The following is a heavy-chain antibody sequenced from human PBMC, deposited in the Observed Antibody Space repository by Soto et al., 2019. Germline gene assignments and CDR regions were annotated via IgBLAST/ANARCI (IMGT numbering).Heavy chain of an antibody. D-gene: IGHD3-10*01. CDR1: GYIFLSYG. V-gene: IGHV1-18*04. J-gene: IGHJ4*02. CDR2: INPYDATT. Sequence: ASVKVSFKTSGYIFLSYGLSWVRQAPGQGLEWMGWINPYDATTNYAQKFQGRATMTIDTSTISVYMELRSLRSDYSAVYYCVRDLDGSGSYYTDYWGRGTLVTVSS. CDR3: VRDLDGSGSYYTDY.